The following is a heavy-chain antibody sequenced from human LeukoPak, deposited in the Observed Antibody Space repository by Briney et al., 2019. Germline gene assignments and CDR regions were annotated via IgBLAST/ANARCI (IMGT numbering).Heavy chain of an antibody. J-gene: IGHJ6*02. CDR2: ISYDGSNK. V-gene: IGHV3-30*04. CDR3: ARDTFPRYYYYGMDV. Sequence: GGSLRLSCAASGFTFSSYAMHWVRQAPGKGLEWVAVISYDGSNKYCADSVKGRFTISRDNSKNTLYLQMNSLRAEDTAVYYCARDTFPRYYYYGMDVWGQGTTVTVSS. CDR1: GFTFSSYA. D-gene: IGHD3-16*01.